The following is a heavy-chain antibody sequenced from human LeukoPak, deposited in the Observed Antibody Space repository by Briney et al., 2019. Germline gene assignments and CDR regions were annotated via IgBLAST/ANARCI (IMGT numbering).Heavy chain of an antibody. CDR3: ARGHYGDYEGNFDY. D-gene: IGHD4-17*01. CDR2: IKQDGSEK. J-gene: IGHJ4*02. CDR1: GFTFSSYW. Sequence: GGPLRLSCAASGFTFSSYWMSWVRQAPGKGLEWVANIKQDGSEKYYVDSVKGRFTISRDNAKNSLYLQMNSLRAEDTAVYYCARGHYGDYEGNFDYWGQGTLVTVSS. V-gene: IGHV3-7*04.